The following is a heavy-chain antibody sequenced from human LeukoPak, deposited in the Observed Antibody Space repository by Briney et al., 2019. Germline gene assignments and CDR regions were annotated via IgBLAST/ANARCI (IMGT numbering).Heavy chain of an antibody. Sequence: NTSETLSLTCAVYGGSFSGYYWSWLRQPPGKGLEWIGEINHSGSTNYNPSLKSRVTISVDTSKNQFSLKLSSVTAADTAVYYCARGRYFNWFDRWGQGTLVTVSS. CDR3: ARGRYFNWFDR. J-gene: IGHJ5*02. CDR2: INHSGST. CDR1: GGSFSGYY. V-gene: IGHV4-34*01. D-gene: IGHD3-9*01.